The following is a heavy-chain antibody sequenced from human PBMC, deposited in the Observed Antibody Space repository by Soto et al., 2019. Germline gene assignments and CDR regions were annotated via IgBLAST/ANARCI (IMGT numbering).Heavy chain of an antibody. CDR3: ARTAAAGKYYYGMDV. J-gene: IGHJ6*02. CDR1: GYSFTSYW. V-gene: IGHV5-51*01. Sequence: PGESLKISCKGSGYSFTSYWIGWARQMPGKGLEWMGIIYPGDSDTRYSPSFQGQATISADKSISTAYLQWSSLRASDTAMYYCARTAAAGKYYYGMDVWGQGTTVTVSS. D-gene: IGHD6-13*01. CDR2: IYPGDSDT.